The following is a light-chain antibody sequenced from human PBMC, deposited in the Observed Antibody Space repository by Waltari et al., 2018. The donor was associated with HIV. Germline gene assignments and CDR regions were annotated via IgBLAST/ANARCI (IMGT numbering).Light chain of an antibody. CDR1: NIGSKS. V-gene: IGLV3-21*04. J-gene: IGLJ3*02. CDR3: QVWDSSSDRV. CDR2: DDS. Sequence: SYVLTQPPSVSVAPGKTARITCGGNNIGSKSVHWYQQKPGQAPVLVIYDDSDRPSGIPERCTGSNAGNTATLTISRVEAGDEADYYCQVWDSSSDRVFGGGTKLTVL.